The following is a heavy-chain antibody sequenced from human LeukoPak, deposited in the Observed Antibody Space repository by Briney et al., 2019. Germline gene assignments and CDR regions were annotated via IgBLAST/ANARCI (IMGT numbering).Heavy chain of an antibody. D-gene: IGHD3-10*01. V-gene: IGHV1-24*01. CDR3: ARVGGYRIGSGSYLGY. CDR2: FDPEDGET. CDR1: GYTLTELS. J-gene: IGHJ4*02. Sequence: ASVKVSCKVSGYTLTELSMHWVRQAPGKGLEWMGGFDPEDGETIYAQKFQGRVTMTEDTSTDTAYMELSSLRSEDTAVYYCARVGGYRIGSGSYLGYWGQGTLVTVSS.